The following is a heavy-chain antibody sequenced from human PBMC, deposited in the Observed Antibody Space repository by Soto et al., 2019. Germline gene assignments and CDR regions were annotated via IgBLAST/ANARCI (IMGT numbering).Heavy chain of an antibody. CDR3: AKFGMATTKRSPPYYVDY. V-gene: IGHV3-23*01. CDR1: GFTFSSYA. Sequence: PGGSLRLSGAASGFTFSSYAISWVRQAPGKGLEWVSSISGSGGGTYYADSVKGRFTFSRDNSKNTLYLQMNSLRAEDTAVYYCAKFGMATTKRSPPYYVDYWGQGALVTVS. D-gene: IGHD1-1*01. J-gene: IGHJ4*02. CDR2: ISGSGGGT.